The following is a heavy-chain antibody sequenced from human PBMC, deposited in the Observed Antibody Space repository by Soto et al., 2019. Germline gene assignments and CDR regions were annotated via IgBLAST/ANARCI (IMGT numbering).Heavy chain of an antibody. J-gene: IGHJ5*02. V-gene: IGHV4-59*01. Sequence: SETLFPPCSVSGGSMSGFFWNWIRQTPDKGLEWLGYMYSSGYTRYNPSLKSRVYMSPDTSKNNFSLRLTSVTAADTAVYYCAREYCTTTRCQLDQWGQGILVTVS. CDR2: MYSSGYT. CDR3: AREYCTTTRCQLDQ. D-gene: IGHD2-8*01. CDR1: GGSMSGFF.